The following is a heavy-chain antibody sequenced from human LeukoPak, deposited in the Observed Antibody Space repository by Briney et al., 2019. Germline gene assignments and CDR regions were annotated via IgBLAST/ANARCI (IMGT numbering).Heavy chain of an antibody. V-gene: IGHV3-21*01. CDR2: ISSSSSFI. D-gene: IGHD2-15*01. Sequence: GGSLRLSCAASGFTFSSYSMNWVRQAPGKGLEWVSSISSSSSFIYYADSVKGRFTISRDNAKNSLYLQMNSLRAEDTAVYYCARVADVVVVAATLFSFSYWGQGTLVTVSS. J-gene: IGHJ4*02. CDR1: GFTFSSYS. CDR3: ARVADVVVVAATLFSFSY.